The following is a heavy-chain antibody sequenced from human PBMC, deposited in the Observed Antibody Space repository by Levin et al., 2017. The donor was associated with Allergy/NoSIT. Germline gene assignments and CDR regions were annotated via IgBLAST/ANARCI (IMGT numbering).Heavy chain of an antibody. J-gene: IGHJ4*02. D-gene: IGHD5-18*01. Sequence: SETLSLTCTVSGGSISNFYWAWIRQPPGKGLEWIGYIYGDGTTNYNPSLKSRVTMSVDTSKNQFSLRLSSVTAADTAVYFCARARYSTLFDFWGQGSLVSVSS. CDR1: GGSISNFY. V-gene: IGHV4-59*01. CDR3: ARARYSTLFDF. CDR2: IYGDGTT.